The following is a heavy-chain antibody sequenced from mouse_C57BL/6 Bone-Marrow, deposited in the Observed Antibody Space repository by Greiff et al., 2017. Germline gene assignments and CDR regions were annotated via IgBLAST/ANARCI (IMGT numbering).Heavy chain of an antibody. D-gene: IGHD1-1*01. Sequence: VQLQQSGPELVKPGASVKISCKASGYAFSSSWMNWVKQRPGQGLEWIGRIYPGDGDTNYNGKFKGKATLTADKSSSTAYMQLSSLTSEDSAVYFGARSGITTVYDYWGEGTTLTVSS. CDR3: ARSGITTVYDY. J-gene: IGHJ2*01. CDR2: IYPGDGDT. V-gene: IGHV1-82*01. CDR1: GYAFSSSW.